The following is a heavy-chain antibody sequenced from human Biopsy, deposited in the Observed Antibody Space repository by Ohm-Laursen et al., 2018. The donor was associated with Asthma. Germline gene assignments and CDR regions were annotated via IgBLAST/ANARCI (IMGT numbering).Heavy chain of an antibody. CDR1: GGTFNTYV. V-gene: IGHV1-69*13. D-gene: IGHD2-15*01. CDR3: ARKAGSCISRACYSLDF. CDR2: INSVFGTT. J-gene: IGHJ4*02. Sequence: SVKVSCKSLGGTFNTYVIGWAGQAPGQGLEWMGGINSVFGTTTYPQKFQDRVPITADDSTSTVYMELSSLRSEDPAVYYCARKAGSCISRACYSLDFWGQGTLVTVSS.